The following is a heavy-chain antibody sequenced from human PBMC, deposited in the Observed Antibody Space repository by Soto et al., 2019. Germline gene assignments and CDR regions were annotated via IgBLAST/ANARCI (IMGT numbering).Heavy chain of an antibody. CDR1: GFTFSSYS. D-gene: IGHD3-22*01. CDR2: ISSSSSYI. CDR3: ARLHIYYDSSGVDY. V-gene: IGHV3-21*04. J-gene: IGHJ4*02. Sequence: GGSLRLSCAASGFTFSSYSMNWVRQAPGKGLEWVSSISSSSSYIYYADSVKGRFTISRDNAKNSLYLQMNSLRAEDTAVYYGARLHIYYDSSGVDYWGQGTLVTVSS.